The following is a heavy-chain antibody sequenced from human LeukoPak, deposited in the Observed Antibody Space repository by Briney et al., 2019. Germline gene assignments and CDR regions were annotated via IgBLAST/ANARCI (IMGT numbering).Heavy chain of an antibody. CDR2: IRYNENNK. Sequence: GGSLRLSCAASGFTFSDFGMHWVRQAPGKGLEWVAFIRYNENNKYYADSVKGRFTISRDNSKNTLYLQMNSLRAEDTALYYCAKDKETYWGQGTLVTVAS. J-gene: IGHJ4*02. CDR3: AKDKETY. CDR1: GFTFSDFG. V-gene: IGHV3-30*02.